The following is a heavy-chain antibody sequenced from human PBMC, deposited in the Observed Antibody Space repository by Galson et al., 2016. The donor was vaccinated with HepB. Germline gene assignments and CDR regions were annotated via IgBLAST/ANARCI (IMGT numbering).Heavy chain of an antibody. V-gene: IGHV4-31*03. J-gene: IGHJ4*02. CDR3: ASRYGDYEGYGY. Sequence: TLSLTCTVSGGSISSGGYYWSWIRQHPGKGLEWIGYIYYSGSTYYNPSLKSRVAMSVDTSKNQFSLKLSSVTAADTAVYYCASRYGDYEGYGYWGQGTPVTVSS. CDR1: GGSISSGGYY. CDR2: IYYSGST. D-gene: IGHD4-17*01.